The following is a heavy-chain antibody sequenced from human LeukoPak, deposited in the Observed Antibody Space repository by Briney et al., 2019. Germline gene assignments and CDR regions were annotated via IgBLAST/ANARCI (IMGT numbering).Heavy chain of an antibody. CDR1: GFTVSSNY. J-gene: IGHJ4*02. Sequence: GGSLRLSCAASGFTVSSNYMSWVRQAPGKGLEWVSVIYSGGSTYYADSVKGRFTISRDNSKNTLYLQMNSLRAEDTAVYYCARAYSSGWYYLDYWGQGTLVTVSS. V-gene: IGHV3-66*01. CDR2: IYSGGST. CDR3: ARAYSSGWYYLDY. D-gene: IGHD6-19*01.